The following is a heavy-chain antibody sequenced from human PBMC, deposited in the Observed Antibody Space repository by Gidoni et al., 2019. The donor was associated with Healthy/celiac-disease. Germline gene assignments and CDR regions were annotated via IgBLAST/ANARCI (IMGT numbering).Heavy chain of an antibody. J-gene: IGHJ4*02. Sequence: QVQLVESGGGVVQPGRSLRLSWAASGLTFSSYAMHRVRQAPGKGLEWVAVRSYDGSNKYYADSVKGRFTISRDNSKNTLYLQMNSLRAEDTAVYYCARGIDCTNGVCYLTNFDYWGQGTLVTVSS. V-gene: IGHV3-30-3*01. CDR2: RSYDGSNK. CDR3: ARGIDCTNGVCYLTNFDY. CDR1: GLTFSSYA. D-gene: IGHD2-8*01.